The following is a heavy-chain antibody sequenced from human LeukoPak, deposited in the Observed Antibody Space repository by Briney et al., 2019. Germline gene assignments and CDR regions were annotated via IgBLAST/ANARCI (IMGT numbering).Heavy chain of an antibody. CDR1: GGSISSSSYY. Sequence: SETLSLTCTVSGGSISSSSYYWGWIRQPPGKGLEWIGGIYYSGSTYYNPSLKSRVTISVATSKHHFSLKLSSVTAADTAVYCCARQLGYCSSTSCYADKVDYWGQGTLVTVSS. D-gene: IGHD2-2*01. V-gene: IGHV4-39*01. CDR3: ARQLGYCSSTSCYADKVDY. J-gene: IGHJ4*02. CDR2: IYYSGST.